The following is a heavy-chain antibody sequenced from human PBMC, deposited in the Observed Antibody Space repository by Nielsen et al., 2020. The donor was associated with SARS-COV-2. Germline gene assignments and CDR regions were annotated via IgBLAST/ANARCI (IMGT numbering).Heavy chain of an antibody. J-gene: IGHJ4*02. Sequence: GGSLRLSCAASGFTFSSYWMSWVRQAPGKGLEWVSVIYSGGSTYYADSVKGRFTISRHNSKNTLYLQMNSLRAEDTAVYYCARVGESGQDYWGQGTLVTVSS. CDR1: GFTFSSYW. D-gene: IGHD5-12*01. V-gene: IGHV3-53*04. CDR3: ARVGESGQDY. CDR2: IYSGGST.